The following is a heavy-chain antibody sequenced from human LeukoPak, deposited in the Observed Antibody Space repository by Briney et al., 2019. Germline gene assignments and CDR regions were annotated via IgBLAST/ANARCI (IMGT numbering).Heavy chain of an antibody. Sequence: SETLSLTCTVSGNSISSGYYWGWIRQSPGKGLAWIGSMYHSGSTYYNPSLKSRATISVDTSKDQFSLKLSSVTAADTAVYYCARDSSSSWYGRAPLDYWGQGTLATVSS. D-gene: IGHD6-13*01. CDR3: ARDSSSSWYGRAPLDY. J-gene: IGHJ4*02. CDR2: MYHSGST. CDR1: GNSISSGYY. V-gene: IGHV4-38-2*02.